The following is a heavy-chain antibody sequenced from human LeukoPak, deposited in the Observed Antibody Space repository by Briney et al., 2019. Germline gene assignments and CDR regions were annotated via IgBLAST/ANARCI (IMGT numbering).Heavy chain of an antibody. J-gene: IGHJ4*02. D-gene: IGHD1-26*01. CDR3: ARGPLGGASYSSFDN. V-gene: IGHV1-69*13. CDR1: GGTFSNSS. CDR2: IIPIFGPG. Sequence: SVKVSCKVSGGTFSNSSLSWVRQAPGQGLEWMGGIIPIFGPGNYAQKFQGRVTITADESTTTANMELSTLTSEDTAVYYCARGPLGGASYSSFDNWGQGTLVTVSS.